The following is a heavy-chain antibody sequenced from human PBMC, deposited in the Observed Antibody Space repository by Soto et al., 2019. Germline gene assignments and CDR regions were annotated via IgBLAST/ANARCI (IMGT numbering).Heavy chain of an antibody. J-gene: IGHJ6*02. Sequence: GGSLRLSCSASGFTFSSYNLYWVRQAPGKGLEWVSSISSGSSYIYYADSVKGRFTISRDNAKNSLYLKMNSLRVEDTAVYYCARHDYDVWSGYDYGMDVWGQGTTVTVSS. CDR1: GFTFSSYN. V-gene: IGHV3-21*01. D-gene: IGHD3-3*01. CDR2: ISSGSSYI. CDR3: ARHDYDVWSGYDYGMDV.